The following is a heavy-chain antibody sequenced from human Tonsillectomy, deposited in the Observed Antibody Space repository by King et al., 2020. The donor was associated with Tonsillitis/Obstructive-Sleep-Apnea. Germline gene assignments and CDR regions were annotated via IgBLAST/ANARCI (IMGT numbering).Heavy chain of an antibody. D-gene: IGHD3-10*01. CDR1: GGSISSYY. CDR2: IYYSGST. V-gene: IGHV4-59*12. CDR3: ARVRGVWFGELSKYYFDY. Sequence: QLQESGPGLVKPSETLSLTCTVSGGSISSYYWSWIRQTPGKGLEWIGYIYYSGSTNYNPSLKSRVTISVDKSKNQFSLKLSSVTAAGTAVYYCARVRGVWFGELSKYYFDYWGQGTLVTVSS. J-gene: IGHJ4*02.